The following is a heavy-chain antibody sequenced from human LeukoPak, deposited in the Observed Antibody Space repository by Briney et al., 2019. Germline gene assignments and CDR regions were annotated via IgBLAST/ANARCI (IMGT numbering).Heavy chain of an antibody. Sequence: SETLSLTCTVSGGSISSYYWTWIRQPPGKGLEWIGYVFYSGSISYNPSLKSRVTISVDTSKNQFFLKLSSVTAADTAMYYCARANDYGDDYYYYYGIDVWGQGTTVTVSS. CDR1: GGSISSYY. J-gene: IGHJ6*02. CDR3: ARANDYGDDYYYYYGIDV. D-gene: IGHD4-17*01. V-gene: IGHV4-59*01. CDR2: VFYSGSI.